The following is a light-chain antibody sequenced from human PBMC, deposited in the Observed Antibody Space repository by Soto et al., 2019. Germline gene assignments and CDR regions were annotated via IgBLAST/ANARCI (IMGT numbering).Light chain of an antibody. J-gene: IGKJ4*01. V-gene: IGKV3-11*01. CDR3: QQRSNWTLT. CDR2: DAS. Sequence: DIVLTQSPDTLSLSPGEIATLSCRASQSVSSYLAWYQQKPGQAPRLLIYDASNTATGIPARFSGSGSGTDFTLTISSLEPEDFSVDYCQQRSNWTLTFGGGTKVAIK. CDR1: QSVSSY.